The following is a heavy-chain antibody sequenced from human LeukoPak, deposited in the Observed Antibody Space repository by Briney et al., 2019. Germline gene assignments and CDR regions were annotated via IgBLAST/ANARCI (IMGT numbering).Heavy chain of an antibody. V-gene: IGHV1-8*01. Sequence: ASVKVSCKASGYTFTSYDINWVRQAPGHGLEWMGWMNPNSGNTGYAQKFQGRVTMTRNTSISTAYMELSSLRSEDTAVYYCARARAVWGTFGGVTGHYMDVWGKGTTVTVSS. J-gene: IGHJ6*03. CDR2: MNPNSGNT. D-gene: IGHD3-16*01. CDR1: GYTFTSYD. CDR3: ARARAVWGTFGGVTGHYMDV.